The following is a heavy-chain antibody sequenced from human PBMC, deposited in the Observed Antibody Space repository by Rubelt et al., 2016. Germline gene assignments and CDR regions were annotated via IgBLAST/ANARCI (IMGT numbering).Heavy chain of an antibody. CDR3: TTDRRQRLGYDSSGYSFDY. D-gene: IGHD3-22*01. V-gene: IGHV3-23*01. Sequence: YYADSVKGRFTISRDNSKNTAYLQMNSLKTEDTAVYYCTTDRRQRLGYDSSGYSFDYWGQGTLVTVSS. J-gene: IGHJ4*02.